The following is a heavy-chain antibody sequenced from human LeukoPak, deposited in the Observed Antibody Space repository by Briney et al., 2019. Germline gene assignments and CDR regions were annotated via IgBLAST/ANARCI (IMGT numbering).Heavy chain of an antibody. CDR1: GGSISSYY. D-gene: IGHD3-10*01. V-gene: IGHV4-59*01. J-gene: IGHJ4*02. CDR2: IYYSGST. Sequence: PSETLSLTCTVSGGSISSYYWSWIRQPPGKGLEWIGYIYYSGSTNYNPSLKSRVTISVDTSKNQFSLKLSSVTAADTAVYYCARGWFGEFDYWGQGTLATVSS. CDR3: ARGWFGEFDY.